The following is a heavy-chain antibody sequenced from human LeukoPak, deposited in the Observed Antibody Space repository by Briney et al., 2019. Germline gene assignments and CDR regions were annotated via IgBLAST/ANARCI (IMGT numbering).Heavy chain of an antibody. CDR3: ARYSYGSGSYPTDWFDP. CDR1: GYTFTSYG. Sequence: ASVKVSCRASGYTFTSYGISWVRQAPGQGLEWMGWISAYNGNTNYAQKLQGRVTMTTDTSTSTAYMELRSPRSDDTAVYYCARYSYGSGSYPTDWFDPWGQGTLVTVSS. D-gene: IGHD3-10*01. CDR2: ISAYNGNT. J-gene: IGHJ5*02. V-gene: IGHV1-18*01.